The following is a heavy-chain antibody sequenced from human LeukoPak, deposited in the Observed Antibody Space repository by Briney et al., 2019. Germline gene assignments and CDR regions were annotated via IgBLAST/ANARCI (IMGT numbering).Heavy chain of an antibody. D-gene: IGHD3-10*01. CDR1: GFTFSNYG. J-gene: IGHJ4*02. V-gene: IGHV3-23*01. CDR3: AKDQGWTDGSGDY. Sequence: GGSLRLSCAASGFTFSNYGMTWVRQAPGKGLEWVSTIDVSGDNTYYADSVKGRFTISRDNSKNTLYLQMNSLRAEDTAVYYCAKDQGWTDGSGDYWGRGTLVTVSS. CDR2: IDVSGDNT.